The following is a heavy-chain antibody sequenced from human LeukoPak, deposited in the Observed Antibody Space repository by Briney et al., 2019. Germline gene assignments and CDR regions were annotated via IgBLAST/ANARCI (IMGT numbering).Heavy chain of an antibody. CDR3: ATAVLAARPQCSLDY. D-gene: IGHD6-6*01. Sequence: ASVKVSCKVSGYTLTELSMHWVRQAPGKGLEWKGGFDPEDGETIYAQKFQGRVTMTEDTSTDTAYMELSSLRSEDTAVYYCATAVLAARPQCSLDYWGQGTLVTVSS. J-gene: IGHJ4*02. V-gene: IGHV1-24*01. CDR2: FDPEDGET. CDR1: GYTLTELS.